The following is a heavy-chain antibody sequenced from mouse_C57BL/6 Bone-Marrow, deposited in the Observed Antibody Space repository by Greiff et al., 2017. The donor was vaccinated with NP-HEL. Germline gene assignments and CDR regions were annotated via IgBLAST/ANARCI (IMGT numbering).Heavy chain of an antibody. CDR3: ARSDYGSRRYFDV. J-gene: IGHJ1*03. CDR1: GYAFTNYL. CDR2: INPGSGGT. Sequence: QVQLQQSGAELVRPGTSVKVSCKASGYAFTNYLIEWVKQRPGQGLEWIGVINPGSGGTNYNEKFKGKATLTADKSSSTAYMQLSSLTSEDSAVYFCARSDYGSRRYFDVWGTGTTVTVSS. V-gene: IGHV1-54*01. D-gene: IGHD1-1*01.